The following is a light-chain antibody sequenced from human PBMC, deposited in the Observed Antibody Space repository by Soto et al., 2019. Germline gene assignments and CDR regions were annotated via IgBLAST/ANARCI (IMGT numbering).Light chain of an antibody. CDR2: GAS. Sequence: EIVLTQSPGTLSLSPGEAVTLSCRASQTVLSSYVAWYQQKPGQPPRLLIYGASSRATGIPDRFSGSGSGTDFTLTISRLEPEDFGVFYCQQYGNPPPTFGQGT. V-gene: IGKV3-20*01. J-gene: IGKJ1*01. CDR3: QQYGNPPPT. CDR1: QTVLSSY.